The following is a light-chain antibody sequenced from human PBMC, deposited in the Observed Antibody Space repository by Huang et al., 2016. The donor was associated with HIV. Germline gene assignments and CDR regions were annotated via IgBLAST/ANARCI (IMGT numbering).Light chain of an antibody. V-gene: IGKV3-11*01. CDR1: QSVTTD. Sequence: EIVLTQSPATLSLSPGDRATLSCRASQSVTTDLGWYQQKPGQAPRLLIYDVSNRATGVPARFSGSGSGTDFTLTISSLEPEDFAVYYCQQRANWPPLTFGGGTKVEMK. CDR3: QQRANWPPLT. CDR2: DVS. J-gene: IGKJ4*01.